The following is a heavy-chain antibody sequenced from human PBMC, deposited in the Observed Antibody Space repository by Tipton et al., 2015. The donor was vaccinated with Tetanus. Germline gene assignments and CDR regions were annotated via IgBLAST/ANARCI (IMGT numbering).Heavy chain of an antibody. CDR2: INPSAGTT. CDR3: ARSYDFYDSTGYTDDGMDV. V-gene: IGHV1-46*01. Sequence: QMQLVQSGAEVKKPGASVKVSCKASGYTFTNYYMHWVRQAPGQGLEWMGVINPSAGTTRYEQKFQGRVIMTRATSTTTVYMELNSLRSEDTAVFYCARSYDFYDSTGYTDDGMDVWGQGTSVTVSS. CDR1: GYTFTNYY. D-gene: IGHD3-22*01. J-gene: IGHJ6*02.